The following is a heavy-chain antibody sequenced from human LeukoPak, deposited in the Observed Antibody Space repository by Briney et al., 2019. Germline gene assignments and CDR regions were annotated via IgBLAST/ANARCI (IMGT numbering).Heavy chain of an antibody. CDR3: ARGRVAAAGPYDAFDI. J-gene: IGHJ3*02. D-gene: IGHD6-13*01. CDR1: GFTFSSYG. V-gene: IGHV3-7*04. CDR2: IKQDGSEK. Sequence: PGGSLRLSCAASGFTFSSYGMHWVRQAPGKGLEWVANIKQDGSEKYYVDSVKGRFTISRDNAKNSLYLQMNSLRAEDTAVYYCARGRVAAAGPYDAFDIWGQGTMVTVSS.